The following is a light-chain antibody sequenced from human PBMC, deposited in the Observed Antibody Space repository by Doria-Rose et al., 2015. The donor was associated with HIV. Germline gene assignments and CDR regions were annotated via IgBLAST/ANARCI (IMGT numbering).Light chain of an antibody. J-gene: IGKJ1*01. Sequence: DIQVTQSPSFLSAFVGVRVTITCRASQGISRYLAWYQQKPGKAPTLLIFDASTLQSGVPSRFSGSGSGTEFTLTISSLQPEDFATYYCQRFDSFPRTFGQGTKVELK. CDR2: DAS. CDR1: QGISRY. CDR3: QRFDSFPRT. V-gene: IGKV1-9*01.